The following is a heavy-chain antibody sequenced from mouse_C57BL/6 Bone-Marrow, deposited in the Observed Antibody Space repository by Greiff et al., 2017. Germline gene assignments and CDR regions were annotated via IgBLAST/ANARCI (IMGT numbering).Heavy chain of an antibody. Sequence: QVQLQQPGAELVMPGASVKLSCKASGYTFTSYWMHWVKQRPGQGLEWIGEIDPSDSYTNYNQKFKGKSTLTVDKSSSTAYMQLSGLTSEDSAVYYCAREATVVAGDYYAMDYWGQGTSVTVSS. J-gene: IGHJ4*01. CDR2: IDPSDSYT. CDR3: AREATVVAGDYYAMDY. V-gene: IGHV1-69*01. D-gene: IGHD1-1*01. CDR1: GYTFTSYW.